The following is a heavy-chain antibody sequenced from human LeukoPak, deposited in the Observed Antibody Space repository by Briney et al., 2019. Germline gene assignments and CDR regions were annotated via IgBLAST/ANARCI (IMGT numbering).Heavy chain of an antibody. V-gene: IGHV3-21*01. Sequence: GGSLRLSCAASGFTFSIYTMNWVRRAPGKGLEWVSSISSSSYIYYADSVKGRFTISRDNAKNSLYLQMDSLRAEDTAVYYCARDRTGQQLISRKEYYYMDVWGKGTTVTISS. J-gene: IGHJ6*03. D-gene: IGHD4-11*01. CDR2: ISSSSYI. CDR3: ARDRTGQQLISRKEYYYMDV. CDR1: GFTFSIYT.